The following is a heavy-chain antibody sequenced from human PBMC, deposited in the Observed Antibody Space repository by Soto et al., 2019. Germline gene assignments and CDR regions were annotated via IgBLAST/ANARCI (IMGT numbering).Heavy chain of an antibody. CDR3: AREGAVNNRYYYGMDV. CDR1: GGTFSSYA. D-gene: IGHD6-19*01. V-gene: IGHV1-69*01. CDR2: IIPIFGTA. J-gene: IGHJ6*02. Sequence: QVQLVQSGAEVKKPGSSVKVSCTASGGTFSSYAISWVRQAPGQGLEWMGGIIPIFGTANYAQKFQGRVTITADESTSTAYMELSSLRSEDTAVYYCAREGAVNNRYYYGMDVWGQGTTVTVSS.